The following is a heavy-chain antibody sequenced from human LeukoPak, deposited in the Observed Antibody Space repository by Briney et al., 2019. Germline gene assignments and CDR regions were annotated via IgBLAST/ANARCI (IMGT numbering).Heavy chain of an antibody. Sequence: GGSLRLSCAASGFTFSSYGMHWVRQAPGKGLEWVAFIRYDGSNKYYADSVKGRFTISRDNSKNTLYLQMNSLRAEDTAVYYCAKDQRTTGTACCGMDAWGQGTTVTVSS. CDR1: GFTFSSYG. CDR2: IRYDGSNK. J-gene: IGHJ6*02. D-gene: IGHD1-1*01. CDR3: AKDQRTTGTACCGMDA. V-gene: IGHV3-30*02.